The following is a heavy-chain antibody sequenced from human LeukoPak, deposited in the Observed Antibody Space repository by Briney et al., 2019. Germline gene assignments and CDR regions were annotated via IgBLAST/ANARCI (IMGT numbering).Heavy chain of an antibody. Sequence: ASVKVSCKTSGYTFTGYYMHWVRQAPGQGLEWMGWINPNSGGTNYAQKFQGRVTMTRDTSISTAYMELSSLRSEDTAVYYCARGGGYYDPIDYWGQGTLVTVSS. CDR2: INPNSGGT. J-gene: IGHJ4*02. V-gene: IGHV1-2*02. CDR3: ARGGGYYDPIDY. CDR1: GYTFTGYY. D-gene: IGHD1-26*01.